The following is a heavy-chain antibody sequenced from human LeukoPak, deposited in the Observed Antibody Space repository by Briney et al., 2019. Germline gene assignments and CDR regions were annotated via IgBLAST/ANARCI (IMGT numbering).Heavy chain of an antibody. CDR3: AKDRGSGSYRTGFGL. V-gene: IGHV3-23*01. CDR2: ITYSGGST. Sequence: PGGSLRLSCTASGFIFSSYAMNWVRQAPGKGLEWVSTITYSGGSTFYADSVKVRFTTSRDDSKNTLYLQMNTLRSEDTAVYYCAKDRGSGSYRTGFGLWGQGTMVTVSS. D-gene: IGHD1-26*01. J-gene: IGHJ3*01. CDR1: GFIFSSYA.